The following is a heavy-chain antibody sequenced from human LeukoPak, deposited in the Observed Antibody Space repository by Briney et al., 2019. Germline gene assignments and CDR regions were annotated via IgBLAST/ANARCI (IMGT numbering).Heavy chain of an antibody. V-gene: IGHV3-23*01. CDR1: GFTFSSCA. CDR2: ISGSGGST. D-gene: IGHD1-26*01. J-gene: IGHJ4*02. Sequence: PGGSLRLSCAASGFTFSSCAMSWVRQAPGKGLEWVSAISGSGGSTYYADSVKGRFTISRDNSKNTLYLQMGSLRAEDMAVYYCARATSIRWELLDYYFDYGGQGTLVPVSS. CDR3: ARATSIRWELLDYYFDY.